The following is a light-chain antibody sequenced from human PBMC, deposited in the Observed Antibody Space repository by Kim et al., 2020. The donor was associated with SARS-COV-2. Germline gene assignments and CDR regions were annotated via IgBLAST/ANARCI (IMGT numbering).Light chain of an antibody. J-gene: IGLJ2*01. V-gene: IGLV6-57*03. CDR1: RGSIASND. CDR2: EGD. Sequence: GKTVRITCTRSRGSIASNDVPWYHQRPGSVPTTVIYEGDRRPAGVPDRFSASIDSSSNSASLTISGLQTEDEADYYCQSFDTTNVVFGGGTKVTVL. CDR3: QSFDTTNVV.